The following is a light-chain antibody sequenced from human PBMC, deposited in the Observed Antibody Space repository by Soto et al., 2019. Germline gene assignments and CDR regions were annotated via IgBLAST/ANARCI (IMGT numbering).Light chain of an antibody. CDR2: AAS. CDR1: QSIGRY. J-gene: IGKJ2*01. Sequence: DIQMTQSPSSLSASVGDRVTITCRASQSIGRYLNWYQQKPGKAPKFLIYAASSLQSGVPSRFSGSESATDFLLTISSLQPEDFATYYCQQSYSTPPTFGQGTKLEIK. CDR3: QQSYSTPPT. V-gene: IGKV1-39*01.